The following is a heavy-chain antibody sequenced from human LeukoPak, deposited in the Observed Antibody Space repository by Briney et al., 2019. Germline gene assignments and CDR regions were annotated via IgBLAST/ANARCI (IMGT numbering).Heavy chain of an antibody. V-gene: IGHV1-8*01. CDR1: RYTFTSYD. J-gene: IGHJ3*02. D-gene: IGHD6-19*01. CDR2: MNPNSGNT. Sequence: ASVKVSCKASRYTFTSYDINWVRQATGQGREWMGWMNPNSGNTGYAQKFQGRVTMTRNTSISTAYMELSSLRSEDTAVYYCARVLAGSGWYDVFDIWAQGTMVTVSS. CDR3: ARVLAGSGWYDVFDI.